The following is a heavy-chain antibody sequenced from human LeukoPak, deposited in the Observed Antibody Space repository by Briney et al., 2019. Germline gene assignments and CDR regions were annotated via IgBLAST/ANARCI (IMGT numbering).Heavy chain of an antibody. D-gene: IGHD3-3*02. CDR1: GFTFTSYY. CDR2: INPSGGST. J-gene: IGHJ3*02. CDR3: GRVTFYAFDI. Sequence: ASVKVSCKASGFTFTSYYMHWVRQAPGQGLEWMGIINPSGGSTSYPQKFQGRVTMTRDTSTSTVYMELSSLRSEDTAVYYCGRVTFYAFDIWGQGTMVTVSS. V-gene: IGHV1-46*01.